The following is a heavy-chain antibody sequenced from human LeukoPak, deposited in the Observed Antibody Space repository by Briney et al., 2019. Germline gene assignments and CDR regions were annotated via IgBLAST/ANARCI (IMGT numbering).Heavy chain of an antibody. J-gene: IGHJ4*02. CDR1: GFTFSNYG. CDR2: ISAGGGST. D-gene: IGHD1-1*01. CDR3: AKCKMCATWYDGSIDY. V-gene: IGHV3-23*01. Sequence: PGGSLRLSCAASGFTFSNYGMSWVRQAPGKGLEWVSAISAGGGSTNYADSVQGRFSISRDNSKNTLYLQMNSLRAEDTAVYYCAKCKMCATWYDGSIDYWGQGALVTVSS.